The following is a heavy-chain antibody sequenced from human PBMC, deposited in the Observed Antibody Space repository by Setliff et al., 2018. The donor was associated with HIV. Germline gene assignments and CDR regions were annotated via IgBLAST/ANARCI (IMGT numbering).Heavy chain of an antibody. CDR1: GDSINTPHC. CDR2: VCQRGGI. V-gene: IGHV4-4*02. D-gene: IGHD3-22*01. J-gene: IGHJ6*03. CDR3: ARARRDSYDRGRRNHYYIDV. Sequence: PSETLSLTCAVSGDSINTPHCWSWVRQSLEKGLEWIGEVCQRGGINYNPFLWSRASISMDKPRNYFSLEMASMTAADTAVYYCARARRDSYDRGRRNHYYIDVWGRGTTVTVSS.